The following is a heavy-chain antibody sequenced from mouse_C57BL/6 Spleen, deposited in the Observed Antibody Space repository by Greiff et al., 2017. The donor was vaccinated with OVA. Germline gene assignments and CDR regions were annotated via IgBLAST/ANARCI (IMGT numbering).Heavy chain of an antibody. CDR2: FYPGSGSI. Sequence: VQGVESGAELVKPGASVKLSCKASGYTFTEYSIHWVKQRSGQGLEWIGRFYPGSGSIKYNEKFKDKATLTADKSSSTVYMELSRLTSEDSAVYCCERHEDAMGLRRSFDYWGQGTTLTVSS. V-gene: IGHV1-62-2*01. J-gene: IGHJ2*01. CDR1: GYTFTEYS. CDR3: ERHEDAMGLRRSFDY. D-gene: IGHD2-4*01.